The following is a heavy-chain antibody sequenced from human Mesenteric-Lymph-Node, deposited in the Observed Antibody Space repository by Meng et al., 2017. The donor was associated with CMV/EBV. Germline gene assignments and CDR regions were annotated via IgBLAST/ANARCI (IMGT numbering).Heavy chain of an antibody. V-gene: IGHV4-34*01. CDR2: INHSGST. D-gene: IGHD3-9*01. CDR1: GRCFSRYY. CDR3: ARGSSYDILTGYFDY. Sequence: HQWGAGQCKPSRTPSCTCAVYGRCFSRYYLTWIRHSPEKGLEWIWEINHSGSTTYNPSFTSRIIISVDTSTNQISLNMSSVTAADTAVYYCARGSSYDILTGYFDYWGQGALVTVSS. J-gene: IGHJ4*02.